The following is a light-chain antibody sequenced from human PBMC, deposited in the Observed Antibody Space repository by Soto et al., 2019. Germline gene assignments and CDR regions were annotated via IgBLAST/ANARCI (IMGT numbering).Light chain of an antibody. V-gene: IGLV1-47*01. CDR2: RND. J-gene: IGLJ1*01. CDR3: AAWDDSLSVPYV. CDR1: SSNIGSNY. Sequence: QSVLTQPPSASGTPGQRVTISCSGSSSNIGSNYVYWYQQLPGTAPKLLIYRNDQRPSGVPDRLSGSESGTSASLGISGLRSEDEADYDCAAWDDSLSVPYVFGTGTKLTVL.